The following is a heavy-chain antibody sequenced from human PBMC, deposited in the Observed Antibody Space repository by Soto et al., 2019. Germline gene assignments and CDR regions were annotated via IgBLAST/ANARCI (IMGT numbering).Heavy chain of an antibody. CDR1: GFTFSSYG. J-gene: IGHJ4*02. CDR2: IWYDGSNK. CDR3: ARDEGKPYYGGNSGTLDY. V-gene: IGHV3-33*01. D-gene: IGHD4-17*01. Sequence: GGSLRLSCAASGFTFSSYGMHWVRQAPGKGLEWVAVIWYDGSNKYYADSVKGRFTISRDNSKNTLYLQMNSLRAEDTAVYYCARDEGKPYYGGNSGTLDYWGQGTLVTVSS.